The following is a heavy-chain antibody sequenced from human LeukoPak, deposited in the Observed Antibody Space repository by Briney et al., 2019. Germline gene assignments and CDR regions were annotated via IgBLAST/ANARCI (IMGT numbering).Heavy chain of an antibody. J-gene: IGHJ4*02. CDR3: ARGGEWLDPERTPVDY. V-gene: IGHV3-30-3*01. CDR2: ISYDGSKK. D-gene: IGHD6-19*01. CDR1: GFTFSSYS. Sequence: GGSLRLSCVVSGFTFSSYSMNWVRQAPGKGLEWVAVISYDGSKKYYADSVKGRFTISRDNSKNTLYLQTNSLRAEDTAVYYCARGGEWLDPERTPVDYWGQGTLVTVSS.